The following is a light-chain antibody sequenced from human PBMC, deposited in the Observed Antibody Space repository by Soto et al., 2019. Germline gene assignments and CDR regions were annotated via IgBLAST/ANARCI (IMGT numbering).Light chain of an antibody. V-gene: IGLV1-40*01. CDR2: GNS. CDR1: SSNIGAGYD. CDR3: QSYDSSLSCWV. J-gene: IGLJ3*02. Sequence: QPVLTQPPSVSGAPGQTVTISCTGTSSNIGAGYDVPWYQQLPGTAPKLLIYGNSNRPSGVPDRFSGSKSGTSASLAITGLQAEDEADYYCQSYDSSLSCWVFGGGTKLTVL.